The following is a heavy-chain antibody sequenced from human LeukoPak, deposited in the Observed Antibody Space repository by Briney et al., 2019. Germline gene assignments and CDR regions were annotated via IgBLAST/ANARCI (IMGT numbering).Heavy chain of an antibody. Sequence: GGSLQISCQGSGCRFTSYWIGWVRQLPGKGLGGMGIIYPGDSDTRYSPSFQGQVTISADKSISTAYLQWSSLKASDTAMYYCARLSCSSTSCPLSLQGIDYWGQGTLVTVSS. J-gene: IGHJ4*02. CDR3: ARLSCSSTSCPLSLQGIDY. CDR1: GCRFTSYW. CDR2: IYPGDSDT. V-gene: IGHV5-51*01. D-gene: IGHD2-2*01.